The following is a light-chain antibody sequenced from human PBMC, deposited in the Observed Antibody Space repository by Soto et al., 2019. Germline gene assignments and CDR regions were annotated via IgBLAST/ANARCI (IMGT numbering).Light chain of an antibody. CDR2: GAS. V-gene: IGKV3-15*01. Sequence: EIVMTQSPATLSVSPGERATLSCRASQSVSSNLAWYQQKPGQAPRLLISGASTRATGIPARFSGSGSGKEVTLTISSLQSEDFAVYYCQQYYDWPPLTFGGGTKVDI. J-gene: IGKJ4*01. CDR1: QSVSSN. CDR3: QQYYDWPPLT.